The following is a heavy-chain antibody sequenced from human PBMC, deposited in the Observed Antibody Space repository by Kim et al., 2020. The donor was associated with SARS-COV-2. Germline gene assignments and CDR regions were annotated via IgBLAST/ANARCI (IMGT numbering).Heavy chain of an antibody. CDR2: ISNDGTTA. CDR1: GFIFRNFG. Sequence: GGSLRLSCAASGFIFRNFGMHWVRQAPGKGLEWVAFISNDGTTAIYADAVRGRFTISRDYAENKLYLQMDSLSAGDTAVYYCARPSRSHLDLWGQGTRVT. J-gene: IGHJ4*02. CDR3: ARPSRSHLDL. D-gene: IGHD3-3*01. V-gene: IGHV3-33*05.